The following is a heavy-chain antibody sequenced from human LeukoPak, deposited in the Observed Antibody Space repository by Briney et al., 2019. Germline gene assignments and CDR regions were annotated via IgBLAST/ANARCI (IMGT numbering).Heavy chain of an antibody. Sequence: SETLSLTCAVYGGSFSGYYWSWIRLPPAKGMEWTGEINHSGSTNYNPSLKHRVTISVDTSKNQFSLKLSSVTAAVTAVYYCARGGPSGDPLDYWGRGTLVTVSS. V-gene: IGHV4-34*01. D-gene: IGHD4-17*01. CDR3: ARGGPSGDPLDY. CDR1: GGSFSGYY. J-gene: IGHJ4*02. CDR2: INHSGST.